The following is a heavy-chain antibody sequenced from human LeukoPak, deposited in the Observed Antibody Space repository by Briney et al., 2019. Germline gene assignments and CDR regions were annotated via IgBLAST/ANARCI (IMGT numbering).Heavy chain of an antibody. Sequence: PSETLSLTCTVSGGSMNSYYWTWIRQPAGKGLEWIGRIYTSGSTNYNPSLKSRVTMSLDTSKNQFSLRLSSVTAADTAVYYCATTTVTTDAFDIWGQGTMVAVSS. V-gene: IGHV4-4*07. CDR3: ATTTVTTDAFDI. CDR1: GGSMNSYY. J-gene: IGHJ3*02. D-gene: IGHD4-17*01. CDR2: IYTSGST.